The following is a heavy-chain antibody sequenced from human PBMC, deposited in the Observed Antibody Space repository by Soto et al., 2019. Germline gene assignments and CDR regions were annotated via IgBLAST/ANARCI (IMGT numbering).Heavy chain of an antibody. D-gene: IGHD3-22*01. CDR2: IYYSGST. CDR3: ARYPWGFYDSSGYYPH. J-gene: IGHJ4*02. CDR1: GGSISSSSYY. V-gene: IGHV4-39*01. Sequence: PSETLSLTCTVSGGSISSSSYYWGWIRQPPGKGLEWIGSIYYSGSTYYNPSLKSRVTISVDTSKNQFSLKLSSVTAADTAVYYCARYPWGFYDSSGYYPHWGQGTLVTVSS.